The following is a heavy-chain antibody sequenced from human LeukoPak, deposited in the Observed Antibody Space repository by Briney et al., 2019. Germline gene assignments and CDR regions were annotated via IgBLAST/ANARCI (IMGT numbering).Heavy chain of an antibody. CDR1: GFTFSSYA. Sequence: GALRLSCAASGFTFSSYAMHWVRQAPGKGLEWVAVISYDGSNKYYADSVKGRFTISRDNSKNTLYLQMNSLRAEDTAVYYCARDFGAAAGPDYWGQGTLVTVSS. CDR3: ARDFGAAAGPDY. V-gene: IGHV3-30-3*01. D-gene: IGHD6-13*01. J-gene: IGHJ4*02. CDR2: ISYDGSNK.